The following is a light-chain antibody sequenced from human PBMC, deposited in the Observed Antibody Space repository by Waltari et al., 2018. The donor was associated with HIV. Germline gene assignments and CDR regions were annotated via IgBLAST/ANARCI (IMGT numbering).Light chain of an antibody. J-gene: IGKJ4*01. CDR2: KIS. Sequence: EIVLTQSALSLRVGLGQPASISCTSSQSLVYTDGDVYLNWLHQRAGQPPRLLISKISNRFSGVPDRFTGFGAGTHFTLKISRVEAEDVGTYYCMQTTQFPVTFGGGTRVEIQ. CDR3: MQTTQFPVT. CDR1: QSLVYTDGDVY. V-gene: IGKV2-24*01.